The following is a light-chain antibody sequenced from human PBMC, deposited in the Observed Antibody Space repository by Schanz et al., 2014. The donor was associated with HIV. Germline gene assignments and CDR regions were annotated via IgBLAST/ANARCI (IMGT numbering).Light chain of an antibody. CDR3: ATWDDSLSGRV. J-gene: IGLJ3*02. V-gene: IGLV1-47*01. CDR2: GNN. Sequence: QSVLTQPPSASGTPGQRVTISCSGSSSNIGGNAVNWYQQVPGTAPRLLMYGNNQRPSGVPDRFSGSRSCTSASLAISGVRSEDEADYYCATWDDSLSGRVFGPGTKPTVL. CDR1: SSNIGGNA.